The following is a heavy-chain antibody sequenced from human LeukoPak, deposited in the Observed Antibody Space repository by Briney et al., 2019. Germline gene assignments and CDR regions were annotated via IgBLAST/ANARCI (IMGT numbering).Heavy chain of an antibody. D-gene: IGHD3-9*01. Sequence: GRSLRLSCTASGFTFDDYAMHWVRQAPGKGLEWVSGISWTSGNIGYADSVEGRFTVSRDNAKNSLYLQMNSLRAEDTALYYCAKTRGPKRYEDFDYWGQGTLVTVSS. J-gene: IGHJ4*02. CDR2: ISWTSGNI. V-gene: IGHV3-9*01. CDR3: AKTRGPKRYEDFDY. CDR1: GFTFDDYA.